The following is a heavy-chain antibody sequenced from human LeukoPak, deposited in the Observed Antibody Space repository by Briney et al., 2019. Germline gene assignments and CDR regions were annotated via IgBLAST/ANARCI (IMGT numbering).Heavy chain of an antibody. J-gene: IGHJ4*02. CDR2: INPNSGVT. Sequence: GASVTVSCTASGYTFTDYYIHWVRQAPGQGLEWMGWINPNSGVTNYAQKFQGRVTMTRDTSISTAYMELSRLRSDDTAVYYCTRVSLIYGSGSYYQSPLAYWGQGTLVTVSS. V-gene: IGHV1-2*02. CDR3: TRVSLIYGSGSYYQSPLAY. CDR1: GYTFTDYY. D-gene: IGHD3-10*01.